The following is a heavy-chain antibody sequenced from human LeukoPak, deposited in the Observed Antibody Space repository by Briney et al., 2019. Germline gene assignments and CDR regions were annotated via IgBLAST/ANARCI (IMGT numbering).Heavy chain of an antibody. V-gene: IGHV4-59*01. CDR2: IYYSGST. D-gene: IGHD6-19*01. J-gene: IGHJ4*02. Sequence: PSETLSLTCTVSGGSMSRYYWSWSRQPPGKGLEWIGDIYYSGSTNYNPSLNSRVTISVDTSKSQFSLKLSSVTAADTAVYYCARERSSGVSHAIDHWGQGTLVTVSS. CDR1: GGSMSRYY. CDR3: ARERSSGVSHAIDH.